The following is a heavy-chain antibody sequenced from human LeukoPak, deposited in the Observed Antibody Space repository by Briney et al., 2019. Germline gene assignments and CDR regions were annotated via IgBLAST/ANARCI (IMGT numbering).Heavy chain of an antibody. J-gene: IGHJ4*02. CDR2: ISSSSSYI. CDR1: GFTFTTYG. Sequence: GGSLRLSCAVSGFTFTTYGMHWVRQAPGKGLEWVSSISSSSSYIYYADSVKGRFTISRDNAKNSLYLQMNSLRAEDTAVYYCARGVAVAGTSDYWGQGTLVTVSS. CDR3: ARGVAVAGTSDY. V-gene: IGHV3-21*01. D-gene: IGHD6-19*01.